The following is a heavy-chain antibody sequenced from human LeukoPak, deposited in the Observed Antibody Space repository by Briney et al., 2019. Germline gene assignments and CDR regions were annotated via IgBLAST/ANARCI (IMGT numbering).Heavy chain of an antibody. Sequence: PSETLSLTCAVYGGSFSGYYWSWIRQPPGKGLEWIGEINHSGSTNYNPSLKSRVTISVDTSKNQFSLKLSSVTAADTAVYYCARDRHDSSGYYYQPRYYGMDVWGQGTTVTVSS. V-gene: IGHV4-34*01. D-gene: IGHD3-22*01. CDR2: INHSGST. J-gene: IGHJ6*02. CDR1: GGSFSGYY. CDR3: ARDRHDSSGYYYQPRYYGMDV.